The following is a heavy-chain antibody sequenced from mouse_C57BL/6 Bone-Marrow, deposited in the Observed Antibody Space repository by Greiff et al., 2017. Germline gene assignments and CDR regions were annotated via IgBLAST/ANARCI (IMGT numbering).Heavy chain of an antibody. V-gene: IGHV1-64*01. D-gene: IGHD1-1*02. J-gene: IGHJ3*01. Sequence: QVQLKQPGAELVKPGASVKLSCKASGYTFTSYWMPWVKQRPGQGLEWIGMIPPSSGSTNYNEKFKSKATMPVDKSSSTAYMQLSSLTSEDSAVDYCARYFYYYGGPLADWGQGTLVTVSA. CDR3: ARYFYYYGGPLAD. CDR1: GYTFTSYW. CDR2: IPPSSGST.